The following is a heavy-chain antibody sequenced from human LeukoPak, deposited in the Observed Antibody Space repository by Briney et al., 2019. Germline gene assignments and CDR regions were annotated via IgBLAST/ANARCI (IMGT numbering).Heavy chain of an antibody. Sequence: GGSPRLSCAASGFTFSSYGMHWVRQAPGKGLEWVAVIWYDGSNKYYADSVKGRFTISRDNSKNTLYLQMNSLRAEDTAVYYCASRVAEGSIIDYWGQGTLVTVSS. V-gene: IGHV3-33*01. CDR3: ASRVAEGSIIDY. J-gene: IGHJ4*02. CDR2: IWYDGSNK. CDR1: GFTFSSYG. D-gene: IGHD6-19*01.